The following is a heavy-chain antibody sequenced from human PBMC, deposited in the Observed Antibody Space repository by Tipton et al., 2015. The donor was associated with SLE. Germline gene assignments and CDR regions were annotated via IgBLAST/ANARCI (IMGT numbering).Heavy chain of an antibody. V-gene: IGHV4-34*01. D-gene: IGHD2-2*01. CDR1: GGSFSGYY. CDR2: INHSGST. CDR3: ARAAPAEVFDY. J-gene: IGHJ4*02. Sequence: TLSLTCAVYGGSFSGYYWSWIRQPPGKGLEWIGEINHSGSTNYNPSLKSRVTMSVGTSKSHFSLKLSSVTAADTAVYYCARAAPAEVFDYWGQGTLVTVSS.